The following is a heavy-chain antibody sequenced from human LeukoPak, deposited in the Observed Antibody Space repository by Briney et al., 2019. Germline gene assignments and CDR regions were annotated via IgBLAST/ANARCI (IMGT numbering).Heavy chain of an antibody. V-gene: IGHV1-69*13. J-gene: IGHJ5*02. CDR1: GGTFSSYA. CDR3: ARAYGDYVRWLDP. CDR2: IIPIFGTA. D-gene: IGHD4-17*01. Sequence: SVKVSCKASGGTFSSYAISWVRQAPGQGLEWMGGIIPIFGTANYAQKSQGRVTITADESTSTAYMELSSLRSEDTAVYYCARAYGDYVRWLDPWGQGTLVTVSS.